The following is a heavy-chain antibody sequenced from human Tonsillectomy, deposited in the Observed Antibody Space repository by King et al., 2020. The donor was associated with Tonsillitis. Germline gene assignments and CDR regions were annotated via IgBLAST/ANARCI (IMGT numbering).Heavy chain of an antibody. V-gene: IGHV3-30*01. Sequence: VQLVESGGGVVQPGRSLRLSCAASGFTFSNYPMHWVRQAPGKGLEGVAVISYDGINKYFAESVKGRFTISRDNSQNTLYLQVTRLRVEDTAVYYCAGGVDEWGTDYWGQGTLVTVSS. CDR2: ISYDGINK. CDR1: GFTFSNYP. J-gene: IGHJ4*02. CDR3: AGGVDEWGTDY. D-gene: IGHD3-16*01.